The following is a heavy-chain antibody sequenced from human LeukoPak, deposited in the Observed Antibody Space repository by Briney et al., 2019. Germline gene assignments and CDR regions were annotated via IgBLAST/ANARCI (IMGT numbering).Heavy chain of an antibody. CDR1: GGSISSGDYY. J-gene: IGHJ4*02. Sequence: SETLSLTCTVSGGSISSGDYYWSWIRQPPGKGLEWIGSIYYSGSTYYNPSLKSRVTISVDTSKNQFSLKLSSVTAADTAVYYCARLSTWRVGATLSWGQGTLVTVSS. D-gene: IGHD1-26*01. V-gene: IGHV4-39*01. CDR3: ARLSTWRVGATLS. CDR2: IYYSGST.